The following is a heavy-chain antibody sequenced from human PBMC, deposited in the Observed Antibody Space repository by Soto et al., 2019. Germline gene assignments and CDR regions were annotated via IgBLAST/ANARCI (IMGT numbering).Heavy chain of an antibody. CDR2: INHSGST. J-gene: IGHJ6*03. Sequence: QVQLQQWGAGLLKPSETLSLTCAVYGGSFSGYYWSWIRQPPGKGLEWIGEINHSGSTNYNPSLKSRVTISVDTSKSQFSLKLSSVTAADTAVYYCARGVSIAARLYYYYYYMDVWGKGTTVTVSS. V-gene: IGHV4-34*01. D-gene: IGHD6-6*01. CDR3: ARGVSIAARLYYYYYYMDV. CDR1: GGSFSGYY.